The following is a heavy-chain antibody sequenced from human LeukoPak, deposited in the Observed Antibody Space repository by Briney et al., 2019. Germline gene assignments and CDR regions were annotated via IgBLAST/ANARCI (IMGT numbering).Heavy chain of an antibody. CDR2: IIPIFGTA. J-gene: IGHJ4*02. D-gene: IGHD6-19*01. Sequence: ASVKVSCKASGGTFSSYAISWVRQAPGQGLEWMGGIIPIFGTANYAQKFHGRVTMTRDTSTSTVYMELSSLRSEDTAVYYCARDSIAVSGTDFDYWGQGTLVTVSS. CDR3: ARDSIAVSGTDFDY. CDR1: GGTFSSYA. V-gene: IGHV1-69*05.